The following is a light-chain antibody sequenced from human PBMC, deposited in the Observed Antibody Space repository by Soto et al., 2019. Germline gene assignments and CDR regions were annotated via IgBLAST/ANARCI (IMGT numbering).Light chain of an antibody. Sequence: EIVVTQSPATLSVSPGERATLSCRASQSVSSNLAGYQQKPGQAPRPLSYGASTMATVNPARFSGSGSGTEFTLTISSLQSEDFAVYYCQQYNNWPPGTFGQGTKVEIK. CDR1: QSVSSN. J-gene: IGKJ1*01. CDR2: GAS. CDR3: QQYNNWPPGT. V-gene: IGKV3-15*01.